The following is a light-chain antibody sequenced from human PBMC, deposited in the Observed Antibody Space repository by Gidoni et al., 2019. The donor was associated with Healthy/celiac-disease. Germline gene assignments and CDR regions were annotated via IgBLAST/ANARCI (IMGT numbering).Light chain of an antibody. CDR3: QQSYSTSTWT. J-gene: IGKJ1*01. V-gene: IGKV1-39*01. Sequence: DIQRTQSPSSLSASVGDRVTITCRASQSISSYLNWYQKKPGKAPKLLIYAASSLHSGVPSRFSGSASGTDFTLTISSLQPEDFATYYCQQSYSTSTWTFXQXTKVEIK. CDR2: AAS. CDR1: QSISSY.